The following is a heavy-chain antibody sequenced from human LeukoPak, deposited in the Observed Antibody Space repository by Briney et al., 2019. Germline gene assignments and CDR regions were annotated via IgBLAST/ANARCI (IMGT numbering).Heavy chain of an antibody. D-gene: IGHD6-13*01. CDR2: ISGSGSHT. CDR3: GRGRHSTSLQFFDY. Sequence: GGSLRLSCAASGFDFINYAMSWVRQAPGKGLEWVSGISGSGSHTYYADSVRGRFTISRDNSKNTLYLQMNSLRAEDTAVYYCGRGRHSTSLQFFDYWGQGTLVTVSS. CDR1: GFDFINYA. V-gene: IGHV3-23*01. J-gene: IGHJ4*02.